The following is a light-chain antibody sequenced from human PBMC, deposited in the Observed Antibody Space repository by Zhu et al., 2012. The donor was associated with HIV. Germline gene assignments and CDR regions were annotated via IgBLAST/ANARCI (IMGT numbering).Light chain of an antibody. CDR3: QQRRNWPLT. CDR1: QSASIF. CDR2: DAT. J-gene: IGKJ4*01. Sequence: IVLTQSPATLSLSPGERATLSCRASQSASIFVAWYQQRPGQAPRLLIYDATKRATGIPARFSGSGSGTDFTLTISSLEPEDFALYYCQQRRNWPLTFGGGTRVGDQT. V-gene: IGKV3-11*01.